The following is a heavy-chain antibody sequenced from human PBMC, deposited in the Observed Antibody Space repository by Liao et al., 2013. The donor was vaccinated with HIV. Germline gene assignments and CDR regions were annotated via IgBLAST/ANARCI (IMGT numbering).Heavy chain of an antibody. CDR2: INHSGST. V-gene: IGHV4-34*01. CDR3: ARGKAWGFRVHFDY. D-gene: IGHD3-10*01. J-gene: IGHJ4*02. CDR1: GGSFSGYY. Sequence: QVQLQQWGAGLLKPSETLSLTCAVYGGSFSGYYWSWIRQPPGKGLEWIGEINHSGSTNYNPSLKSRVTISVDTSKNQFSLKLSSVTAADTAVYYCARGKAWGFRVHFDYWGQGTLVTVSS.